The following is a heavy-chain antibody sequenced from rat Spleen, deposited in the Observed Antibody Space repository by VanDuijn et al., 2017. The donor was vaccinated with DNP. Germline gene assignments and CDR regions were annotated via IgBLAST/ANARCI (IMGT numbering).Heavy chain of an antibody. CDR3: VRWNSGHFDY. J-gene: IGHJ2*01. CDR2: ISYDGSSP. CDR1: GFTFSDYY. V-gene: IGHV5-7*01. Sequence: EVQLVESGGGLVQPGRSLKLSCAASGFTFSDYYMAWVRQAPKKGLEWVATISYDGSSPNYRDSVRGRFTISRDNAKSTLYLQMDSLRSEDTATYYCVRWNSGHFDYWGQGVMVAVSS. D-gene: IGHD4-3*01.